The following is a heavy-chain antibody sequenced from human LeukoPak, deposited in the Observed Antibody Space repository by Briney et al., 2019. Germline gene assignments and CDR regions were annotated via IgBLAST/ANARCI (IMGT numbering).Heavy chain of an antibody. D-gene: IGHD3-10*01. CDR3: NLASQGFFTIDY. V-gene: IGHV1-58*01. CDR2: IVVGSGNT. J-gene: IGHJ4*02. CDR1: GFTFTSSA. Sequence: GASVTVSCTASGFTFTSSAVQWVRQARGQRLEWIGWIVVGSGNTNYAQKFQERVTITRDMSTSTAYMELSSLRSEDTAVYYCNLASQGFFTIDYWGQGTLVTVSS.